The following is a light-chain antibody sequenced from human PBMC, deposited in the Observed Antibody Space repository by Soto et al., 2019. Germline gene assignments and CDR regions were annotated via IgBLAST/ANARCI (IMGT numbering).Light chain of an antibody. V-gene: IGKV3-15*01. CDR2: GAS. CDR1: QSVTNY. Sequence: EIFLTQSPDTLSLSPGERATLSCRASQSVTNYIAWYQQRPGQAPRLLIYGASTRATGIPVRFSGSGSGTEFSLTISSLQSEDFAFYYCQQYNNWPPWTFGQGTKVDIK. J-gene: IGKJ1*01. CDR3: QQYNNWPPWT.